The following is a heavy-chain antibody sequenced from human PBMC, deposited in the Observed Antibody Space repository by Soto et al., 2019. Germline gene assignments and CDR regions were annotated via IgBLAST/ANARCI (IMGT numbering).Heavy chain of an antibody. J-gene: IGHJ4*02. V-gene: IGHV1-18*01. D-gene: IGHD5-12*01. CDR2: INPGNGNT. CDR1: GYTFTNFG. Sequence: ASVKVSCKASGYTFTNFGVTWVRRAPGQGLEWMGWINPGNGNTKYSQKFQGRVIIERDTSASTAYMELSSLRSEDTAVYYCASGARRDGYNSTDYWGQGTLVTVSS. CDR3: ASGARRDGYNSTDY.